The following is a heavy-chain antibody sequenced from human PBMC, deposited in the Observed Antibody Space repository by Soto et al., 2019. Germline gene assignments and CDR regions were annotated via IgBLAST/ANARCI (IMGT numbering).Heavy chain of an antibody. CDR3: ATRGEGQSESYYYYYGMDV. D-gene: IGHD6-19*01. V-gene: IGHV1-69*08. Sequence: QVQLVQSGAEVKKPGSSVKVSCKASGGTFSSYTLTWVRQAPGQGLEWMGRIIPIFDTANYAHNFQGRVTITADKSTSTVYMELSSLRSEDTAVYYCATRGEGQSESYYYYYGMDVWGQGTTVTVS. CDR1: GGTFSSYT. CDR2: IIPIFDTA. J-gene: IGHJ6*02.